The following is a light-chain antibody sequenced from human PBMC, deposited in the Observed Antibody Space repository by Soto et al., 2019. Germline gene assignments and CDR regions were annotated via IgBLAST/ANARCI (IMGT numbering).Light chain of an antibody. J-gene: IGLJ2*01. CDR2: DTS. CDR1: TGAVTSGHY. Sequence: QAVVTQEHSLTVSPGGTVTLTWGSSTGAVTSGHYPYWFQQKPGQAPRTLIYDTSNKHAWTPARFSGSLLGGKAALTLSGAQPVDEASYYCVLSYSCARRVFGGVTTVTVL. V-gene: IGLV7-46*01. CDR3: VLSYSCARRV.